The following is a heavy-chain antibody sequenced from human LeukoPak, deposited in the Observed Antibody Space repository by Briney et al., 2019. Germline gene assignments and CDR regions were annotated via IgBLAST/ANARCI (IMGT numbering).Heavy chain of an antibody. Sequence: SETLSLTCTVSGGSISSHYWSWIRQPPGKGLEWIGYIHYSGSTNYNPSLKSRVTISVDTSKNQFSLKLSSVTAADTAVYYCARYYYDSSGYYIDGHFDYWGQGTLVTVSS. CDR2: IHYSGST. D-gene: IGHD3-22*01. CDR1: GGSISSHY. CDR3: ARYYYDSSGYYIDGHFDY. J-gene: IGHJ4*02. V-gene: IGHV4-59*11.